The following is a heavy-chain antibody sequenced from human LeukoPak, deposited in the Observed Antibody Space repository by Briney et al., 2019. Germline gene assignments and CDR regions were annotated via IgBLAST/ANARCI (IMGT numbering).Heavy chain of an antibody. CDR1: DYTYTSYG. CDR2: ISGYNGNT. D-gene: IGHD1-1*01. V-gene: IGHV1-18*01. CDR3: ARDGTPGTTFRFDP. J-gene: IGHJ5*02. Sequence: ASVKVSCKASDYTYTSYGISWVRQAPGQGLEWMGWISGYNGNTNCAQKFQARVTMTTDTSTTTAYMELRSLRSDDTAMYYCARDGTPGTTFRFDPWGQGTLVIVSS.